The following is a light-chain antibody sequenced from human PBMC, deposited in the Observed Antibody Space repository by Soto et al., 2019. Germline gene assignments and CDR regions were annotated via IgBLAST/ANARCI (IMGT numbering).Light chain of an antibody. Sequence: EIEMTQSPSTLSGSPGERGTLSCRASQSVSSKLAWYQQKPGKAPRLLVYDASARATGIPARFSGSGSLTDFTLTISRLQSEDFAVYYCQQYNNWPYTLGKGTKV. CDR2: DAS. CDR1: QSVSSK. CDR3: QQYNNWPYT. V-gene: IGKV3-15*01. J-gene: IGKJ2*01.